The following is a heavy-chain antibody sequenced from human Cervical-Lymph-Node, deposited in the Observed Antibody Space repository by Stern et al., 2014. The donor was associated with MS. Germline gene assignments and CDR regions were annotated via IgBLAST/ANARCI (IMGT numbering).Heavy chain of an antibody. Sequence: VQLVESGAEVKTPGASVKVSCKASGYTFAGYHVQWVRQAPGQGLEWMGWILPKTGDTNYAQKFQGGVSMTGDTSISTAYMELSGLTFDDTATYYCARDRDFSSWGDFVYWGQGTLVTVSP. V-gene: IGHV1-2*02. J-gene: IGHJ4*02. CDR1: GYTFAGYH. CDR3: ARDRDFSSWGDFVY. CDR2: ILPKTGDT. D-gene: IGHD6-13*01.